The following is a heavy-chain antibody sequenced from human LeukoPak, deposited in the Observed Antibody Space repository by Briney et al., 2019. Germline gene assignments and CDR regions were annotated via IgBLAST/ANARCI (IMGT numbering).Heavy chain of an antibody. J-gene: IGHJ4*02. Sequence: GGSLRLSCAASGFTFSSYAMSWVRQAPGKGLEWVSAISGSGGSTYYADSVKGRFTISRDNSKNTLYLQMNSLRAEDTAVYYCATRGDILTGYPYYFDYWGQGTLVTVSS. CDR3: ATRGDILTGYPYYFDY. CDR1: GFTFSSYA. V-gene: IGHV3-23*01. CDR2: ISGSGGST. D-gene: IGHD3-9*01.